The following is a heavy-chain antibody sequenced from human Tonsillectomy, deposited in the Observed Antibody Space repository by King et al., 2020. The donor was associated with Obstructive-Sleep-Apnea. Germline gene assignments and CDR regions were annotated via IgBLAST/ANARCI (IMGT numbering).Heavy chain of an antibody. D-gene: IGHD2-21*02. J-gene: IGHJ4*02. CDR2: INHSGST. V-gene: IGHV4-34*01. CDR3: AREENCGGDCYPNYFDY. CDR1: GGSFSGYY. Sequence: VQLQQWGAGLLKASETLSLTCAVYGGSFSGYYWSWIRQPPGKGLEWIGEINHSGSTNYNPSLKSRVTISVVTSKNQFSLKLSSVTAADTAVYYCAREENCGGDCYPNYFDYWGQGTLVTVSS.